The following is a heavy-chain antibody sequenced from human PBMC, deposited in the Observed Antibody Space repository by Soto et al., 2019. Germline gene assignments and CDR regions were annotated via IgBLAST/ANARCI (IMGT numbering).Heavy chain of an antibody. V-gene: IGHV3-23*01. CDR3: AKERVQYTSGWDPFYF. D-gene: IGHD2-15*01. Sequence: VPQAQGKGPEWVSGIGGANDDTHYADSVKGRLTISRDNSKSILFLQMTSLRAEDTAVYYCAKERVQYTSGWDPFYFWGQGTMVTLSS. CDR2: IGGANDDT. J-gene: IGHJ3*01.